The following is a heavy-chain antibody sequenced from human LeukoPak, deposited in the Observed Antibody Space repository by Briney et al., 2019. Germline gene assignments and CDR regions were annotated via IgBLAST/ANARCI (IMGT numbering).Heavy chain of an antibody. J-gene: IGHJ4*02. Sequence: SETLSLTCTVSGGSISSYYWSWIRQPTGKGLEWIGYIYYSGSTNYNPSLKSRVTISVDTSKNQFSLKLSSVTAADTAVYYCARVGGTSTIFGVVIRDLIFDYWGQGTLVTVSS. D-gene: IGHD3-3*01. V-gene: IGHV4-59*01. CDR2: IYYSGST. CDR3: ARVGGTSTIFGVVIRDLIFDY. CDR1: GGSISSYY.